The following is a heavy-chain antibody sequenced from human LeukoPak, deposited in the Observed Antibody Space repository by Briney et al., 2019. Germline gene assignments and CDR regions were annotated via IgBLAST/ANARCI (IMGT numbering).Heavy chain of an antibody. Sequence: KPSETLSLTCAVYGGSFSGYYWSWIRQPPGKGLEWIGEINHSGSTNYNPSLKSRVTISVDTSKNQFSLKLSSVTAADTAVYYCATRNWPYGMDVWGQGTTVTVSS. CDR3: ATRNWPYGMDV. CDR2: INHSGST. V-gene: IGHV4-34*01. J-gene: IGHJ6*02. D-gene: IGHD1-1*01. CDR1: GGSFSGYY.